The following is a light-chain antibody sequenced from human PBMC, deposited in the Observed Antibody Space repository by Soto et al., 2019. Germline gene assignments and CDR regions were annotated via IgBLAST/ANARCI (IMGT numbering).Light chain of an antibody. CDR2: GNS. J-gene: IGLJ2*01. Sequence: QSVLTQPPSVSEAPGQRVTISCTESSSNIGAGYDVHWYQQLPGTAPKHLIYGNSNRPSGVPDRFSGSKSGTSASLAITGLQAEDEADYYCQSYDSSLSGVVFGGGTKLTVL. V-gene: IGLV1-40*01. CDR3: QSYDSSLSGVV. CDR1: SSNIGAGYD.